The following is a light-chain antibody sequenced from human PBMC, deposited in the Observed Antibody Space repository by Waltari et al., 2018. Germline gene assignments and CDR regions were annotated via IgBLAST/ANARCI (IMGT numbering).Light chain of an antibody. CDR2: DAS. Sequence: EIVLTQSPATLSLSPGERAALSCRAGQSINTYLVWYQHKPGQAPRLLIHDASTKAYGIPARFSASGSGTDFTLTISTLEPEDFAVYYCQQRRSWPWTFGQGTRVEIK. CDR1: QSINTY. V-gene: IGKV3-11*01. J-gene: IGKJ1*01. CDR3: QQRRSWPWT.